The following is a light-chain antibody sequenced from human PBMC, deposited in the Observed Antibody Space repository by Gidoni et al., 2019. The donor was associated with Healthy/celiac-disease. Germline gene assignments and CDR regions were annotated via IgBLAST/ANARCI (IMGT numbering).Light chain of an antibody. CDR3: QQYNGHPWA. Sequence: DIQLTQSPSTLSASAGERVTITCRASQSIGFWLAWYRQKPGEAPSLLISQASILQSGVPSRFSGSGSRTEFTLTINNLQPDDFATYFCQQYNGHPWAFGQGTKVEIK. V-gene: IGKV1-5*03. CDR2: QAS. J-gene: IGKJ1*01. CDR1: QSIGFW.